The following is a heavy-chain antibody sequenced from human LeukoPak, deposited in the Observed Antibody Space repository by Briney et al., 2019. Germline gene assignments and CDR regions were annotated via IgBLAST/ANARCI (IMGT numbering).Heavy chain of an antibody. J-gene: IGHJ4*02. CDR1: GYTFINYG. Sequence: GASVKVSCKASGYTFINYGISWVRQAPGQGLEGMGWISGYNGNTNYAQKLQGRVTMTTDTSRSTAYMELRSLRSDDTAVYYCARVTITMIVVADYWGQGTLVTVSS. V-gene: IGHV1-18*01. D-gene: IGHD3-22*01. CDR3: ARVTITMIVVADY. CDR2: ISGYNGNT.